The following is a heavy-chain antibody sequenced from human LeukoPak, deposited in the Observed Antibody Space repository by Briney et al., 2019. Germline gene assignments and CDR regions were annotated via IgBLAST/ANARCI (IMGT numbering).Heavy chain of an antibody. D-gene: IGHD6-13*01. Sequence: GGSLRLSCAASGFNLSGSAMHWVRQASGKGLEWVGRIRSKANSYATAYTASVKGRFTISRDDLKNTAYLQMNSLKTEDTAVYYCARGVSSSWYYYYYYYMDVWGKGTTVTVSS. CDR2: IRSKANSYAT. J-gene: IGHJ6*03. V-gene: IGHV3-73*01. CDR3: ARGVSSSWYYYYYYYMDV. CDR1: GFNLSGSA.